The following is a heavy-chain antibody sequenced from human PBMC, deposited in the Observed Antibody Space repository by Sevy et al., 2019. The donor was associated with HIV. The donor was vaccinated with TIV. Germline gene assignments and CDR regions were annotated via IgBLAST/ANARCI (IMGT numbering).Heavy chain of an antibody. J-gene: IGHJ6*02. CDR3: ARDYGIAVAGTTFYYYYGMDV. CDR2: ISYDGRNK. CDR1: GFTFSSYA. D-gene: IGHD6-19*01. Sequence: GGSLRLSCAAFGFTFSSYAMHWVRQAPGKGLEWVAVISYDGRNKYYADSVKGRFTISRDNSKNTLYLQMNSLRAEDTAVYYCARDYGIAVAGTTFYYYYGMDVWGQGTTVTVSS. V-gene: IGHV3-30*04.